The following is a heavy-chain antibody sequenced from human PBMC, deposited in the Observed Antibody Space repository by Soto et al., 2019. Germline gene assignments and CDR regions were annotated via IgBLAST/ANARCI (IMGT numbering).Heavy chain of an antibody. D-gene: IGHD6-13*01. CDR1: GGSISSYY. J-gene: IGHJ4*02. CDR3: ARALSSAAGLYFHF. Sequence: PSETLSLTCTVCGGSISSYYWSWIRQPAGKGMEWIGRIHTTDGTNYNPSLKSRVTMSIDTSNNQFSLKLSSLTAADTAVYYCARALSSAAGLYFHFWGQGTLVTVS. CDR2: IHTTDGT. V-gene: IGHV4-4*07.